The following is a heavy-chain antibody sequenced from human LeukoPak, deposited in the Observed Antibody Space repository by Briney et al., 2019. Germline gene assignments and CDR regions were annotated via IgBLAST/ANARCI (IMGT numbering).Heavy chain of an antibody. V-gene: IGHV3-73*01. J-gene: IGHJ4*02. CDR2: IRSKANSYAT. CDR1: GFTFSGSA. Sequence: GGSLRLSCAASGFTFSGSAMHWVRQASGKGLEWVGRIRSKANSYATAYAASVKGRFTISRDDSKNTAYLQMNSLKTEDTAVYYCTRAPGGDSSGYCSDCWGQGTLVTVSS. CDR3: TRAPGGDSSGYCSDC. D-gene: IGHD3-22*01.